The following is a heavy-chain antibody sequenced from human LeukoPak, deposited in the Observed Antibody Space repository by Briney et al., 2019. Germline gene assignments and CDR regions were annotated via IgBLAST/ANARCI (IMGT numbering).Heavy chain of an antibody. CDR1: GYTFTSYD. CDR2: MNPNSVNT. Sequence: ASVKVSCNASGYTFTSYDINWVRQATGQGLEWIGWMNPNSVNTGYAQKFQGRVTMTRNTSISTAYMELSSLRSEDTAVYYCARGVSCSSTSCYKGEIDYWGQGTLVTVSS. D-gene: IGHD2-2*02. J-gene: IGHJ4*02. CDR3: ARGVSCSSTSCYKGEIDY. V-gene: IGHV1-8*01.